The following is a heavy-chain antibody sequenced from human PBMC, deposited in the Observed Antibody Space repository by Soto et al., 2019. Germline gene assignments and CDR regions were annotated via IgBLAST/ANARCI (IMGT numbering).Heavy chain of an antibody. J-gene: IGHJ6*02. V-gene: IGHV4-30-4*01. CDR2: IYYSGST. D-gene: IGHD3-3*01. Sequence: PSETLSLTCAVFGGSISSGDYYWSWIRQPPGKGLEWIGYIYYSGSTYYNPSLKSPVTISLDTSKNQFSLKLSSVTAADTAVYYCARDPGTYYDFSSGYNYYYGMDVWGQGTTVTVSS. CDR3: ARDPGTYYDFSSGYNYYYGMDV. CDR1: GGSISSGDYY.